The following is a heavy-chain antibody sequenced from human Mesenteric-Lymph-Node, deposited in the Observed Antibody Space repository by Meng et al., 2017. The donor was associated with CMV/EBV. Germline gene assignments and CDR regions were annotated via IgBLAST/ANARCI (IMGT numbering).Heavy chain of an antibody. CDR2: IYYSGST. CDR1: GGSISSYY. V-gene: IGHV4-59*01. Sequence: SETLSLTCTVSGGSISSYYWSWIRQPPGKGLEWIGYIYYSGSTNYNPSLKSRVTISVDTSKNQFSLKLSSVTAADTAVYYCASPVVPAARGYYYYGMDVWGQGTTVTVSS. D-gene: IGHD2-2*01. J-gene: IGHJ6*02. CDR3: ASPVVPAARGYYYYGMDV.